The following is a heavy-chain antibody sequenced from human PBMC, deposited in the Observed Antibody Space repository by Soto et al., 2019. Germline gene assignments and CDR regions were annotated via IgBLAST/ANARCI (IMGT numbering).Heavy chain of an antibody. CDR3: ARLLDPWGEPHYFDS. CDR1: GYTFSSNR. CDR2: IYPDDSET. J-gene: IGHJ4*02. D-gene: IGHD3-16*01. Sequence: GESLKISCQASGYTFSSNRSGWVRQMPGKGLEWMGIIYPDDSETRYSPSFQGQVTISADRSFNTAYLQWASLQASDTAIYYCARLLDPWGEPHYFDSWGQGTMVTVSS. V-gene: IGHV5-51*01.